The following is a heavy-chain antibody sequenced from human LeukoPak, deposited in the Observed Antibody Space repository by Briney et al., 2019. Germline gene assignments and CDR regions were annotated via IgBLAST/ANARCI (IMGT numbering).Heavy chain of an antibody. V-gene: IGHV4-59*01. D-gene: IGHD6-19*01. CDR3: ARDRATGYSSGWYRNYYYGMDV. CDR2: IYYSGST. Sequence: SETLSLTCTVSGGSISSYYWSWIRQPPGKGLEWIGYIYYSGSTNYNPSLKSRVTISVDTSKNQFSLKLSSVTAADTAVYYCARDRATGYSSGWYRNYYYGMDVWGQGTTVTVSS. J-gene: IGHJ6*02. CDR1: GGSISSYY.